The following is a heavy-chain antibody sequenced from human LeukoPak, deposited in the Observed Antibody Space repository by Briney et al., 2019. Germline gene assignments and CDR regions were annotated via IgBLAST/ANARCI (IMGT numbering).Heavy chain of an antibody. D-gene: IGHD3-3*01. CDR2: MNPNSGNT. CDR3: ARWDYDFWSGYPDY. Sequence: ASVKVSCKASGYTFTSYDINWVRQATGQGLEWMGWMNPNSGNTGYAQKFQGRVTITRNTSISTAYMALSSLRSEDTAVYYCARWDYDFWSGYPDYWGQGTLVTVSS. J-gene: IGHJ4*02. V-gene: IGHV1-8*03. CDR1: GYTFTSYD.